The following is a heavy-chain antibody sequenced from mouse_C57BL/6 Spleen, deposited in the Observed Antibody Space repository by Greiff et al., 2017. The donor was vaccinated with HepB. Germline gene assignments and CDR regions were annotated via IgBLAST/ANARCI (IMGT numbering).Heavy chain of an antibody. J-gene: IGHJ1*03. V-gene: IGHV1-55*01. CDR2: IYPGSGST. D-gene: IGHD2-4*01. CDR3: ARQDYDRDYWYFDV. Sequence: QVQLQQPGAELVKPGASVKMSCKASGYTFTSYWITWVKQRPGQGLEWIGDIYPGSGSTNYNEKFKSKATLTVDTSSSTAYMQLSSLTSEDSAVYYCARQDYDRDYWYFDVWGTGTTVTVSS. CDR1: GYTFTSYW.